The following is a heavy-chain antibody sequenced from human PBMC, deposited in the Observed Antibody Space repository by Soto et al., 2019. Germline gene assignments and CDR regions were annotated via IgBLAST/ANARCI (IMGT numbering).Heavy chain of an antibody. CDR1: EFTVSNNY. J-gene: IGHJ4*02. Sequence: EVQLVESGGGLVQPGGSLRLSCAASEFTVSNNYMSWVRQAPGKGLEWVSLIYSGGATHYADSVRGRFTISRDTSKNTLYLQMNSLRGEDTALYYCMNRPRAGGQGTLVTVSS. CDR2: IYSGGAT. CDR3: MNRPRA. V-gene: IGHV3-66*01. D-gene: IGHD6-6*01.